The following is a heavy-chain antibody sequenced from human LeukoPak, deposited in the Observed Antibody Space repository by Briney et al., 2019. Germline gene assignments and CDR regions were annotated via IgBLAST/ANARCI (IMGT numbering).Heavy chain of an antibody. CDR3: ARLKFYDSTGYSPGHYMDV. CDR1: GGPIYSYY. Sequence: PSETLSLTCTVSGGPIYSYYWSWIRQTAGKGLEWIGRLYPGVSTNYNPSLKSRVTMSVDTSKNQFALKLSAVTAADTAVYYCARLKFYDSTGYSPGHYMDVWGKGNTVTVSS. D-gene: IGHD3-22*01. CDR2: LYPGVST. V-gene: IGHV4-4*07. J-gene: IGHJ6*03.